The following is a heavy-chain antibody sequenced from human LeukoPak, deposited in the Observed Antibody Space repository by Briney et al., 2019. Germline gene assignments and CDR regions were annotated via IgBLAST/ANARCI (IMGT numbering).Heavy chain of an antibody. Sequence: PSETLSLTCTVSGGSISSSSYYWGWIRQPPGKGLEWIGSIYYSGSTYYNPSLKSRVTISVDTSKNQFSLKLSSVTAADTAVYYCARTDSSGYYSPLHYFDYWGQGTLVTVSS. D-gene: IGHD3-22*01. CDR2: IYYSGST. CDR1: GGSISSSSYY. CDR3: ARTDSSGYYSPLHYFDY. J-gene: IGHJ4*02. V-gene: IGHV4-39*07.